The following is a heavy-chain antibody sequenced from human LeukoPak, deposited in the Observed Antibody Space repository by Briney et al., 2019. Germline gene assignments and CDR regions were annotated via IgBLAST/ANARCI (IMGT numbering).Heavy chain of an antibody. CDR3: ARDRGLVRIAASFDYYMDV. Sequence: GGSLRLSCAASGFTFSDYYISWIRQAPGKGLEWVSYITNIGSTIYYADSVKGRFTISRDKAKNSLYLQMNSLIAEDTAVYYCARDRGLVRIAASFDYYMDVWGMGTTVTVSS. CDR1: GFTFSDYY. J-gene: IGHJ6*03. D-gene: IGHD2-15*01. V-gene: IGHV3-11*01. CDR2: ITNIGSTI.